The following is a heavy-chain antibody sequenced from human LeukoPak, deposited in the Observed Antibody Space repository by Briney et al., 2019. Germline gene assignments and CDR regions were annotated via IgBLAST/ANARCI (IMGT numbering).Heavy chain of an antibody. Sequence: GGSLRLSCAASGFTFSSYWMRWVRQAPGKGLELVANIKQDGSEKYYVDSVQGRFTISRDNAKNSLYLQMNSLRVEDTAVYYCARGPRYNWNSNYFPFDYWGQGTLVTVSS. J-gene: IGHJ4*02. CDR3: ARGPRYNWNSNYFPFDY. V-gene: IGHV3-7*01. CDR1: GFTFSSYW. CDR2: IKQDGSEK. D-gene: IGHD1-7*01.